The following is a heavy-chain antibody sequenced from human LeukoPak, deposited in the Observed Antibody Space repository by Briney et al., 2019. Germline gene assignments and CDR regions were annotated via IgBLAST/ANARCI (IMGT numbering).Heavy chain of an antibody. Sequence: SETLSLTCAVSGGSISSSNWWSWVRQPPGKGLEWIGEIYHSGSTNYNPSLKSRVTISVDNSNNKFSLRLSSVTAADTALYYCARSYASSWYWNWFDPWGQGTLVTVSS. J-gene: IGHJ5*02. V-gene: IGHV4-4*02. CDR1: GGSISSSNW. D-gene: IGHD6-13*01. CDR3: ARSYASSWYWNWFDP. CDR2: IYHSGST.